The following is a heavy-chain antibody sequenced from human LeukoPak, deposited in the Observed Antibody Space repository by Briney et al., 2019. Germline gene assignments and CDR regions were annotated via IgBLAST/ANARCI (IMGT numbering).Heavy chain of an antibody. CDR3: ARVGRNKYFQH. J-gene: IGHJ1*01. CDR2: INPSGGST. D-gene: IGHD2/OR15-2a*01. Sequence: ASVPVSFLASGYTFTNYYMHWVRQAPGQGREWMGIINPSGGSTSYAQKFQGRVTMTRNTSTSTVYMELSSLRSEDTAVYYCARVGRNKYFQHWGQGTLVTVSS. V-gene: IGHV1-46*01. CDR1: GYTFTNYY.